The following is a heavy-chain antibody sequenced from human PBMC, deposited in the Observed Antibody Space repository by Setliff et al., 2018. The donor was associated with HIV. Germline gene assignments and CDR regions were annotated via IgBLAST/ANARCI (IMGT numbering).Heavy chain of an antibody. V-gene: IGHV3-11*05. J-gene: IGHJ6*03. CDR3: ARDRNYDSTYYYYYMDV. D-gene: IGHD3-22*01. CDR1: GFTFSDYY. CDR2: ISSSSSYT. Sequence: PGGSLRLSCAASGFTFSDYYMSWIRQAPGKGLEWVSYISSSSSYTNYADSVKGRFTISRDNAKNSLYLQMNSLRAEDTAVYYCARDRNYDSTYYYYYMDVWGKGTTVTVSS.